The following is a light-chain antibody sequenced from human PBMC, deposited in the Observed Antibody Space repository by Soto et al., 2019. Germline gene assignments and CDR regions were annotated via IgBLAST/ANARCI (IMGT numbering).Light chain of an antibody. CDR3: CSFHHGTTL. V-gene: IGLV2-23*02. Sequence: QSVLTQPASVSGSPGQSITISCTGTSSDVGSYNNLVSWYQQHPGKAPKAMIYEVNKRPSGVSNRFSGSKSGNTASLTIFGLQAEDEADYYCCSFHHGTTLFGSGTKVPAL. CDR1: SSDVGSYNNL. J-gene: IGLJ1*01. CDR2: EVN.